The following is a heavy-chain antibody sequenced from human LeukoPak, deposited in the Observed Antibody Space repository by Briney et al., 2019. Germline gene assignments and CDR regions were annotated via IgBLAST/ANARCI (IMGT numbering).Heavy chain of an antibody. V-gene: IGHV3-23*01. CDR3: AKDPYSGSYYDY. CDR2: ISGSGGST. CDR1: GFTVRNNY. Sequence: GRSLRLSCAASGFTVRNNYMSWVRQAPGKGLEWVSAISGSGGSTYYADSVKGRFTISRDNSKNTLYLQMNSLRAEDTAVYYCAKDPYSGSYYDYWGQGTLVTVSS. D-gene: IGHD1-26*01. J-gene: IGHJ4*02.